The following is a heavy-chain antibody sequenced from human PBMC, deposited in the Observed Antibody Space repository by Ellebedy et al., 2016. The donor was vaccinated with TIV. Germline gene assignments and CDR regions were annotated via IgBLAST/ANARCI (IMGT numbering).Heavy chain of an antibody. CDR1: GFTFSSYG. CDR3: WRDGHYYDLGRYSGYGMDV. CDR2: IWYDESTE. J-gene: IGHJ6*02. D-gene: IGHD3-10*01. V-gene: IGHV3-33*01. Sequence: GESLKISCAASGFTFSSYGMHWVRQAPGKGLEWVAFIWYDESTEYYADSVKGRFTISRDNSKNTLYLQMNSLRAEDTAVDYCWRDGHYYDLGRYSGYGMDVWGQGTTVTVSS.